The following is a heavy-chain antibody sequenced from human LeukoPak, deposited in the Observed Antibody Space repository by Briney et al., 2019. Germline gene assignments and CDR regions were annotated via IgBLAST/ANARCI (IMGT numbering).Heavy chain of an antibody. CDR2: ISTSSSYI. D-gene: IGHD1-1*01. J-gene: IGHJ4*02. CDR3: ASGRDWTSGFDY. V-gene: IGHV3-21*01. CDR1: GFTLSTYN. Sequence: PGGSLRLSCAASGFTLSTYNMKWVRQAPRKGLEWVSSISTSSSYIYYADSVKGRFTIARDNARNSLYLKMNSLRAEETDVYYCASGRDWTSGFDYWGQGTLVTVSS.